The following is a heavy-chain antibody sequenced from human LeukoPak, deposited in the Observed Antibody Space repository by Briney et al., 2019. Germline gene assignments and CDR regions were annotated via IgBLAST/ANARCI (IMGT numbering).Heavy chain of an antibody. CDR3: ARGEPYMDV. CDR1: GYIFTSYK. Sequence: ASVKVSCKASGYIFTSYKINWVRQATGQGLEWVGWMKPNSGNTGYAQKFQGRVTMTRSTSISTAYMELSSLRSEDTAVYYCARGEPYMDVWGKGTTVTVSS. J-gene: IGHJ6*03. V-gene: IGHV1-8*01. CDR2: MKPNSGNT. D-gene: IGHD1-14*01.